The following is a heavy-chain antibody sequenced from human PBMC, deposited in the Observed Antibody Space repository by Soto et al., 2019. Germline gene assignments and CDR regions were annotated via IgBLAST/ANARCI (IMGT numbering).Heavy chain of an antibody. Sequence: GASVKVSCKASGYTFTSYDINWVRQAPGQGLEWVGWINPTSEYTAHAQKFQGRVTLTREISTATAYMELSRLRSDDTAVYYCFLVPAAMKGSFDYWGQGTRVTVSS. CDR1: GYTFTSYD. D-gene: IGHD2-2*01. CDR3: FLVPAAMKGSFDY. V-gene: IGHV1-8*01. J-gene: IGHJ4*02. CDR2: INPTSEYT.